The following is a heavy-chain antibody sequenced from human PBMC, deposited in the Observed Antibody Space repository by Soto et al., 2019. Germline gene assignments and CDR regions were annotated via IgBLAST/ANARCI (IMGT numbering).Heavy chain of an antibody. D-gene: IGHD6-13*01. J-gene: IGHJ4*02. V-gene: IGHV3-74*01. CDR1: EITLNIYW. CDR2: INPESTTL. CDR3: TTSWSWYRAYY. Sequence: EAQLVESGGGLVQPGGSLTLSCTASEITLNIYWMHWIRQVPGKGLVWVARINPESTTLTYADSVTGRFTISRDSAKNTLYLQMNGLRAEDTAIYYCTTSWSWYRAYYWGQGTLVTVSS.